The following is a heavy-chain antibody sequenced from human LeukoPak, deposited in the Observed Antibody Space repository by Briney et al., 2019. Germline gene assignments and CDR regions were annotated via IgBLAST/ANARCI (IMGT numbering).Heavy chain of an antibody. J-gene: IGHJ4*02. CDR1: NASIISSSYY. D-gene: IGHD3-22*01. CDR2: IYYRGRT. Sequence: PSETLSLTCSVSNASIISSSYYWGWLRQPPGKGLEWIGSIYYRGRTYYNPSLKIRVTISADTSKNQFSLNLNSVTASDTAVYYCARQKILDDNYDSSGYYVDQWGQGSLVTVSS. CDR3: ARQKILDDNYDSSGYYVDQ. V-gene: IGHV4-39*01.